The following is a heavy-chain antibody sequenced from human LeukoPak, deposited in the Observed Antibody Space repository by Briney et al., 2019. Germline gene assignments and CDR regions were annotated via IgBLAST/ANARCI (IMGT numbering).Heavy chain of an antibody. CDR3: AKGRDDYGGNPDESFDI. V-gene: IGHV3-30*02. CDR1: GFTSSSYG. J-gene: IGHJ3*02. CDR2: IRYDGSNK. D-gene: IGHD4-23*01. Sequence: GGSLRLSCAASGFTSSSYGMHWVRQAPGKGLEWVAFIRYDGSNKYYADSVKGRFTISRDNSKNTLYLQMNSLRAEDTAVYYCAKGRDDYGGNPDESFDIWGQGTMVTVSS.